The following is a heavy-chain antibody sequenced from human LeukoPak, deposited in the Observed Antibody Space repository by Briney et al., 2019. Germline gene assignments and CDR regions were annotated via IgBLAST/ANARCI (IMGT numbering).Heavy chain of an antibody. J-gene: IGHJ4*02. V-gene: IGHV1-46*01. D-gene: IGHD6-19*01. CDR1: GYTFTGYY. Sequence: GASVKVSCKASGYTFTGYYMHWLRQAPGQGLEWMGIINPSSAGTNYAQKFQGRVTMTRDTSTSTVYMELSSLRSEDTAVYYCARARMGSSASADYWGQGSLVTVSS. CDR3: ARARMGSSASADY. CDR2: INPSSAGT.